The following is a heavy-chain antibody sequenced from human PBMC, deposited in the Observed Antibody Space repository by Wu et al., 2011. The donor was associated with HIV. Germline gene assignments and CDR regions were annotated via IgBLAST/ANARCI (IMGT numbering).Heavy chain of an antibody. V-gene: IGHV1-2*02. J-gene: IGHJ4*02. CDR3: ARDARLTYYGSGSYYDY. CDR2: INPNSGGT. Sequence: QVQLVQSGAEVKKPGASVKVSCKASGYTFTGYYMHWVRQAPGQGLEWMGWINPNSGGTNFAQKFQGRVTMTRDTSISTAYMDLSRLSSDDTAVYYCARDARLTYYGSGSYYDYWGQGTLVTVSS. D-gene: IGHD3-10*01. CDR1: GYTFTGYY.